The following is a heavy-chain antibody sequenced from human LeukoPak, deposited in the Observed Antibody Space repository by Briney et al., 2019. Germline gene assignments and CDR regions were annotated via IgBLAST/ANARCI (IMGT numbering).Heavy chain of an antibody. Sequence: SDTLSLTCSVSGGSISSTSYYWGWMRQPPGKGLEWIGSIFYSGSTFYKPSLKRRVTISVDTSKNQFCLKLNSVTAADTAVYYCARHPYSSSWFNYWGPGTLVTVSS. V-gene: IGHV4-39*01. D-gene: IGHD6-13*01. CDR3: ARHPYSSSWFNY. J-gene: IGHJ4*02. CDR2: IFYSGST. CDR1: GGSISSTSYY.